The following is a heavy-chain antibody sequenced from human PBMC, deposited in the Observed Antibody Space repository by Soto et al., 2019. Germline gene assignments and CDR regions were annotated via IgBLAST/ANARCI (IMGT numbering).Heavy chain of an antibody. J-gene: IGHJ4*02. CDR3: TRHLIDY. V-gene: IGHV3-73*01. CDR1: GFTFSDAA. Sequence: EVQLVESGGGLVQPGGSLKLSCAASGFTFSDAALHWVRQAPGKGLEWVGRIRSKTSSYATAYATSVKGRFTISRDDSEKTAYLQMNSLKTEDTAVYYWTRHLIDYWGQGTLVTVSS. CDR2: IRSKTSSYAT.